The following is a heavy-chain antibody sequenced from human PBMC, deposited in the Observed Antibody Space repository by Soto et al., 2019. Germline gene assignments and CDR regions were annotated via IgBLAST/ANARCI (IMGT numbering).Heavy chain of an antibody. CDR3: VRDQGDHVIHFDH. V-gene: IGHV6-1*01. Sequence: SQTLSLTCAISGDSVSSNTASWNWIRQSPSRGLEWLGRTYFRSKWYNDYAVSVKSRIIINPDTSNNQFSLQLNSVTPEDTAVYYCVRDQGDHVIHFDHWGQGALVTVSS. CDR2: TYFRSKWYN. CDR1: GDSVSSNTAS. D-gene: IGHD3-16*01. J-gene: IGHJ4*02.